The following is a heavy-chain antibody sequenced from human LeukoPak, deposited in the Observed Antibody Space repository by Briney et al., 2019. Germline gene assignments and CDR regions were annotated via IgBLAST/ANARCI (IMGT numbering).Heavy chain of an antibody. CDR1: GCTFSSYS. V-gene: IGHV3-21*01. CDR2: ISSSGSSR. J-gene: IGHJ3*02. CDR3: AREGTAREDDAFDI. D-gene: IGHD2-21*02. Sequence: GGSLRLSCAASGCTFSSYSMNWVRQALGKGLEWVSSISSSGSSRYYADSVKGRFTSSRDNAKTSLYLQMNSLRAEDTAVYYCAREGTAREDDAFDIWGQGTMVTVSS.